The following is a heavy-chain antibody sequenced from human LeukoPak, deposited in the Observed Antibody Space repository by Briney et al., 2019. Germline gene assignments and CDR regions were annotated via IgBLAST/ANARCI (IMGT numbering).Heavy chain of an antibody. CDR1: GYTLTSYH. D-gene: IGHD3-22*01. CDR2: ISAYNGHT. CDR3: AKDLLGPTYYYDSSGLAY. Sequence: GASVKVSCKASGYTLTSYHLFWVRQAPGQGLEWMGWISAYNGHTNYAQKFQDRVTMTTDTSVNTVYMDLRSLRSDDTAVYYCAKDLLGPTYYYDSSGLAYWGQGTLVTVSS. V-gene: IGHV1-18*04. J-gene: IGHJ4*02.